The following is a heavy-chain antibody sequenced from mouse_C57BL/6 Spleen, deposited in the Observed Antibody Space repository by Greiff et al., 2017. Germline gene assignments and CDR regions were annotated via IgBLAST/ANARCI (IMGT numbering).Heavy chain of an antibody. CDR2: IDPANGNT. D-gene: IGHD1-1*01. CDR1: GFNIKNTY. J-gene: IGHJ3*01. Sequence: EVKLVESVAELVRPGASVKLSCTASGFNIKNTYLHWVKQRPEQGLEWIGRIDPANGNTNYPPMVQGKATITADTSSNTAYLQLSSLTSEDTAIYYCDRSNYDYGVAYWGQGTLVTVSA. V-gene: IGHV14-3*01. CDR3: DRSNYDYGVAY.